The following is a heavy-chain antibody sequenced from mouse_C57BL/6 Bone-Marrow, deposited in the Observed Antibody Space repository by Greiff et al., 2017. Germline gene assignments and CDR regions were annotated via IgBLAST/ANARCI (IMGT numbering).Heavy chain of an antibody. J-gene: IGHJ2*01. CDR1: GYAFSSSW. CDR2: IYPGDGDT. CDR3: ARGWLLRDY. D-gene: IGHD2-3*01. V-gene: IGHV1-82*01. Sequence: QVQLQQSGPELLKPGASVKISCKASGYAFSSSWMNWVKQRPGKGLEWIGRIYPGDGDTNYNGKFKGKATLTADKSSSTAYMQLSSLTSEDSAVYFCARGWLLRDYWGQGTTLTVSS.